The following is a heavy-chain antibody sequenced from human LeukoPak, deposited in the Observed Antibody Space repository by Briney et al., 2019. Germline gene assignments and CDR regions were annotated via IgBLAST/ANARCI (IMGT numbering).Heavy chain of an antibody. D-gene: IGHD3-9*01. V-gene: IGHV4-39*07. J-gene: IGHJ3*02. CDR1: GGSISSSSYY. Sequence: SQTLSLTCTVSGGSISSSSYYWGWIRQPPGKGLEWIGSIYYSGSTYYIPSLNIQVTISVDTSKNQFSLKLSSVTAADTAVYYCATHYDILTGYYKSAAFDIWGQGTMVTVSS. CDR3: ATHYDILTGYYKSAAFDI. CDR2: IYYSGST.